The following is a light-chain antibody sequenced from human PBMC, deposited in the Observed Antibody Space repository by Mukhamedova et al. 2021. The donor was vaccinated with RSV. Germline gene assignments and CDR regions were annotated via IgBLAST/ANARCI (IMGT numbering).Light chain of an antibody. CDR3: QQYNFYPLT. CDR2: KAS. J-gene: IGKJ4*01. V-gene: IGKV1-5*03. Sequence: INNYVAWYQQKPGKAPKLLIYKASSLKSGVPSSFSGSGSGTEFTLTISSLQPDEFATYYCQQYNFYPLTFGGGTKLEFK. CDR1: INNY.